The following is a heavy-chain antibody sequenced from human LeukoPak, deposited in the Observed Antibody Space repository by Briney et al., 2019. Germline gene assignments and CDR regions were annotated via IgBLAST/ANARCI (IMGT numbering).Heavy chain of an antibody. J-gene: IGHJ3*01. CDR2: IKQDGSEK. V-gene: IGHV3-7*01. Sequence: SGGSLRLSCAASGFTFSSYWMSWFRQAPGKGQEWVAIIKQDGSEKYYVDSVKGRFTVSRDNAKNSLYLQMDSLRVDDTAVYYCAGDAGWTFGVWGQGTMVTVSS. CDR3: AGDAGWTFGV. D-gene: IGHD1-14*01. CDR1: GFTFSSYW.